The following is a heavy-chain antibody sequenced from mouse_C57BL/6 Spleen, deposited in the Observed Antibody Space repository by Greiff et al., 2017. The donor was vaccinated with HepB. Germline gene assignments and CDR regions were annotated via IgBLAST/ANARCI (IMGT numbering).Heavy chain of an antibody. J-gene: IGHJ2*01. CDR3: TTGLLRVKNYFDY. D-gene: IGHD1-1*01. CDR1: GFNIKDDY. Sequence: EVQLQQSGAELVRPGASVKLSCTASGFNIKDDYMHWVKQRPEQGLEWIGWIDPENGDTEYASKFQGKATITADTSSNTAYLQLSSLTSEDTAVYYCTTGLLRVKNYFDYWGQGTTLTVSS. V-gene: IGHV14-4*01. CDR2: IDPENGDT.